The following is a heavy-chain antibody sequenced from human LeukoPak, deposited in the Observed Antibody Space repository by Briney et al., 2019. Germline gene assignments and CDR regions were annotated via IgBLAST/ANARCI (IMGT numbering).Heavy chain of an antibody. V-gene: IGHV3-23*01. CDR3: AKNWGATIYYAFDI. CDR1: GFTFSSYA. CDR2: ISGSGGYT. Sequence: GGSLGLSCAASGFTFSSYAMSWVRQAPGKGLEWVSAISGSGGYTYYADSVKGRFTISRDNSKNTLYLQMNSLRAEDTAVYYCAKNWGATIYYAFDIWGQGTMVTVSS. J-gene: IGHJ3*02. D-gene: IGHD5-12*01.